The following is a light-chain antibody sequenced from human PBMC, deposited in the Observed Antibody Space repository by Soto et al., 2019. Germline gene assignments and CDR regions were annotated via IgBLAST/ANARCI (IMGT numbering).Light chain of an antibody. CDR3: TSYTSSTPFYV. CDR1: KTDVDNYDY. V-gene: IGLV2-14*03. Sequence: QSVLTQPASVSESPGQSIAISCTGVKTDVDNYDYVSRYQQHPGQVPQLIIYDVSNRPSGVSDRFSGSKSGNTASLTISGLQAEDEADYYCTSYTSSTPFYVFGTGTKVTVL. J-gene: IGLJ1*01. CDR2: DVS.